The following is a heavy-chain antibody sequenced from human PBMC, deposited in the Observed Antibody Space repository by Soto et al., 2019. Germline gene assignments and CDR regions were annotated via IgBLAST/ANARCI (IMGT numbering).Heavy chain of an antibody. CDR3: SLGKSYYWDY. CDR2: ITGRGNNT. J-gene: IGHJ4*02. Sequence: GGSLRLSCEVSGFTIRAYAMSWARRAPGKGLEWVAAITGRGNNTHYEESVKGRFTISRDDSKNTLHLRMNTLRVDDTAIYYCSLGKSYYWDYWGQGIQVTVSS. CDR1: GFTIRAYA. V-gene: IGHV3-23*01.